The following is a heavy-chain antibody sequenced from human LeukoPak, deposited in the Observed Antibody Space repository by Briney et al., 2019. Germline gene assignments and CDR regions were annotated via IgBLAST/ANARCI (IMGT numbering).Heavy chain of an antibody. D-gene: IGHD3/OR15-3a*01. Sequence: GGSLRLSCAVSGITLSNYGMSWVRQAPGKGLEWVAGISDSGGSTRYADSVKGRFTIARDNRKNTLYLQMNSLRAEDTAVYFCAKRGVVIRVILVGFHKEAYYFESWGQGALVTVSS. CDR3: AKRGVVIRVILVGFHKEAYYFES. V-gene: IGHV3-23*01. CDR1: GITLSNYG. J-gene: IGHJ4*02. CDR2: ISDSGGST.